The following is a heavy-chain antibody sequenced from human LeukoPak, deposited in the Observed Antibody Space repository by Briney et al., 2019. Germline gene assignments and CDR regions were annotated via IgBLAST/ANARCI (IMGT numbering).Heavy chain of an antibody. Sequence: PGGSLRLSCAASGFIFSTYAMTWVRQAPGKGLEWVARISGSGDNILYADSAKGRFTISRDNSENTLNLQMNSLRAEDTAVYYCAKRAGWDGYSSGPFDNWGQGVLVTVSP. D-gene: IGHD5-24*01. CDR1: GFIFSTYA. V-gene: IGHV3-23*01. J-gene: IGHJ4*02. CDR2: ISGSGDNI. CDR3: AKRAGWDGYSSGPFDN.